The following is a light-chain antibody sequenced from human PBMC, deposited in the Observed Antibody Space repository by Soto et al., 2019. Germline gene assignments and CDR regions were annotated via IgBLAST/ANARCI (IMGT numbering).Light chain of an antibody. CDR2: DAS. J-gene: IGKJ1*01. Sequence: DIQMTQAPSTLSVSVGDRGTITCRASESINGGLAWDEQKAGKAPQILFSDASKLERWVPSRLSGSGSRAEFPLTISSLQPDDLATYYCQQYSYYPPTLGRGTNVDTK. V-gene: IGKV1-5*01. CDR3: QQYSYYPPT. CDR1: ESINGG.